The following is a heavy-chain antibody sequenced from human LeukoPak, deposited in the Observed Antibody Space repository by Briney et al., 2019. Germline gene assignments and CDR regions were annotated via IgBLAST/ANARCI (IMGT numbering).Heavy chain of an antibody. J-gene: IGHJ4*02. V-gene: IGHV3-23*01. D-gene: IGHD3-22*01. CDR2: ITAGGDTP. CDR3: ARDSRRSTPYYYDSSGYWDY. CDR1: GFTFSSNA. Sequence: GGSLRLSCAASGFTFSSNAMTWVRQAPGKGLECVSAITAGGDTPYYADSVRGRFTISRDNSRNTLYLQMNSLRAEDTAVYYCARDSRRSTPYYYDSSGYWDYWGQGTLVTVSS.